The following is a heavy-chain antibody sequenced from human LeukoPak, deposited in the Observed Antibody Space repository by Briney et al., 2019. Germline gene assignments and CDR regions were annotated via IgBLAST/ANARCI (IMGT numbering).Heavy chain of an antibody. CDR1: GFTFSSYA. J-gene: IGHJ4*02. D-gene: IGHD6-19*01. Sequence: GGSLRLSCAASGFTFSSYAMSWVRQAPGKGPEWVSAIIGSGGTTFYADSVKGRFTISRDNSKNTLYLQMNSLRAEDTAVYYCARPYSSGWYFDYWGQGTLVTVSS. CDR3: ARPYSSGWYFDY. V-gene: IGHV3-23*01. CDR2: IIGSGGTT.